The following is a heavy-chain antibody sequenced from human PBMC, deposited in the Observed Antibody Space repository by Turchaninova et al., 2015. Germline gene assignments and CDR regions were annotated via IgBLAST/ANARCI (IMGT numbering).Heavy chain of an antibody. CDR2: IHQSGST. V-gene: IGHV4-30-2*01. CDR1: GGAISSDGYS. CDR3: ARWYYYESSGYPDY. J-gene: IGHJ4*02. Sequence: QLQLPESGSGLVKPSQTLSLTCSSSGGAISSDGYSWSWIRQPPGKGLEWIGYIHQSGSTFYRPSLRSRLTMSVDRSENQVSLKLTSVAAADTAVYYCARWYYYESSGYPDYWGQGILVTVSS. D-gene: IGHD3-22*01.